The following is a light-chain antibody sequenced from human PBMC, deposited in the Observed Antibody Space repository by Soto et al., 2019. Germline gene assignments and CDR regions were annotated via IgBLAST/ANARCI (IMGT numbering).Light chain of an antibody. Sequence: EIVVTQSPATLSVSPGERVTLSCRASQSASSSLAWYQQRPGQAPRLLIYDTSTRAAGIPDRFSGSGSGTDFTLTISRLEPEDFAVYFCQQYGHSPPFTFGPGTKVDFK. CDR3: QQYGHSPPFT. CDR1: QSASSS. J-gene: IGKJ3*01. V-gene: IGKV3-20*01. CDR2: DTS.